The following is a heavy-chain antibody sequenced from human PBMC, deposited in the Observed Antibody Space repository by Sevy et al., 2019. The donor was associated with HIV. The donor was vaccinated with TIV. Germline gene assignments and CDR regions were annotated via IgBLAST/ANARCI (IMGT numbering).Heavy chain of an antibody. CDR1: EFTFNICT. D-gene: IGHD4-17*01. Sequence: GGSLRLSCAASEFTFNICTMNWVRRAPGKGLEWVSSISSSSSYIYYADSVKGRFTISRDNAKNSLYLQMNSLRAEDTAVYYCARDRRTVTSGGAFDIWGQGTMVTVSS. CDR2: ISSSSSYI. CDR3: ARDRRTVTSGGAFDI. V-gene: IGHV3-21*01. J-gene: IGHJ3*02.